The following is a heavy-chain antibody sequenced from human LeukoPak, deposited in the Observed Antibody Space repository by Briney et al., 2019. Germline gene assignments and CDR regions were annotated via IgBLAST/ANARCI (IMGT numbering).Heavy chain of an antibody. J-gene: IGHJ4*02. Sequence: GGSLRLSCAASGFTFSRYTMHWVRQAPGKGLEWVAVISFDGSSKYYADSVKGRFTISRDDSRNTMYLQMDSLRAEDTAVYYCARKDYSGSSGFVFGYWGQATLVTVSS. V-gene: IGHV3-30*04. CDR2: ISFDGSSK. CDR3: ARKDYSGSSGFVFGY. CDR1: GFTFSRYT. D-gene: IGHD3-22*01.